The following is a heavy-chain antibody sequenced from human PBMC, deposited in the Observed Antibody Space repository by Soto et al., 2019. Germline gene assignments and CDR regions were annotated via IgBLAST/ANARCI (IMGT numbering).Heavy chain of an antibody. J-gene: IGHJ5*02. D-gene: IGHD3-22*01. CDR1: GFTFSSYA. V-gene: IGHV3-30-3*01. Sequence: QVQLVESGGGVVQPGRSLRLSCAASGFTFSSYAMHWVRQAPGKGLEWVAVISYDGSNKYYADSVKGRFTISRDNSKNTLYLQMNSLRAEDTAVYYCARDGDSSGYYYEGWFDPWGQGPLVTVSS. CDR3: ARDGDSSGYYYEGWFDP. CDR2: ISYDGSNK.